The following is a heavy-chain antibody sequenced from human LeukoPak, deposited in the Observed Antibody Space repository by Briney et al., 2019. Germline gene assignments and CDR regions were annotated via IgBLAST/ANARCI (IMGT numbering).Heavy chain of an antibody. CDR1: GFTFSSYA. D-gene: IGHD4-17*01. J-gene: IGHJ1*01. V-gene: IGHV3-23*01. CDR2: ISGSGGST. CDR3: ETRDDYADYSLFGH. Sequence: GGSLRLSCAASGFTFSSYAMSWVRQAPGKGLEWVSAISGSGGSTYYADSVKGRFTISRDNSKNTLYLQMNSLRAEDTAVYYCETRDDYADYSLFGHWGQGTLVTVSS.